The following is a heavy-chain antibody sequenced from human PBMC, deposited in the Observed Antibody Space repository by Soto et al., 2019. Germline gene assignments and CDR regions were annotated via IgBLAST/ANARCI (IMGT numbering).Heavy chain of an antibody. CDR2: IYDSGDA. D-gene: IGHD3-3*01. V-gene: IGHV4-59*03. CDR1: GGSISSFF. J-gene: IGHJ3*02. CDR3: VSSRTAVFGDALDI. Sequence: SATRSVTCSVSGGSISSFFKNWIRQAPGKGLEWIGCIYDSGDADYNPSLKSRVTISLDTSKNQFSLKLSSVTAADTAVYYCVSSRTAVFGDALDIWALGTMVTVSS.